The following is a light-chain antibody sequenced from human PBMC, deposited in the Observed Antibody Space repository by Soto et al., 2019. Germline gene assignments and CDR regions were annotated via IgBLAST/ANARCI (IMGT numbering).Light chain of an antibody. CDR1: QSVSSY. V-gene: IGKV3-11*01. CDR2: DAS. J-gene: IGKJ2*01. CDR3: QQRSNWPPYT. Sequence: EIVLTQSPATLSLSPGERATLSCRARQSVSSYLAWYPQKPGQAPRLLIYDASNRATGIPARFSGSGSGTDFTLTISSLEPEDFAVYYCQQRSNWPPYTFGQGTKRQI.